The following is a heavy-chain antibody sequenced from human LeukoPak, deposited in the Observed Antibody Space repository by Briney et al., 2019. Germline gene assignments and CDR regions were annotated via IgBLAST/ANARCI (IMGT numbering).Heavy chain of an antibody. J-gene: IGHJ6*02. Sequence: PSETLSLTCAVSGGSISSGGYSWSWIRQPPGKGLEWIGYIYHSGSTYYNPSLKSRVTISVDRSKNQFSLKLSSVTAADTAVYYCARDRVMVRGSYYCYYGMDVWGQGTTATVSS. D-gene: IGHD3-10*01. CDR2: IYHSGST. CDR3: ARDRVMVRGSYYCYYGMDV. CDR1: GGSISSGGYS. V-gene: IGHV4-30-2*01.